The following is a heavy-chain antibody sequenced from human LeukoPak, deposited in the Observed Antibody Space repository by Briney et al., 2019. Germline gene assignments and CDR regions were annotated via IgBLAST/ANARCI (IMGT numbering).Heavy chain of an antibody. CDR1: GFTFGNYA. CDR3: AKRSAATGAADY. D-gene: IGHD1-26*01. V-gene: IGHV3-23*01. CDR2: LTDSGSTT. Sequence: GGSLRLSCVASGFTFGNYAMGWLRQAPGRRREWVSSLTDSGSTTYYVDSVKGRFAISRDNSKNTLYLHMNSLRADDTAVYYCAKRSAATGAADYWGQGTLVTVSS. J-gene: IGHJ4*02.